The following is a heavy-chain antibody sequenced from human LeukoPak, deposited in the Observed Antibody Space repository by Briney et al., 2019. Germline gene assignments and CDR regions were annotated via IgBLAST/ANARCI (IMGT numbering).Heavy chain of an antibody. CDR1: GFTFSSYA. CDR2: IKQDGSVK. J-gene: IGHJ4*02. D-gene: IGHD6-19*01. CDR3: AGGRGWLTTD. Sequence: GGSLRLSCAASGFTFSSYAMSWVRQAPGKGLEWVAIIKQDGSVKKYVDSVKGRFTISRDNAKTSLYLEMMSLRVEDTAIYYCAGGRGWLTTDWGQGTLVTVSS. V-gene: IGHV3-7*01.